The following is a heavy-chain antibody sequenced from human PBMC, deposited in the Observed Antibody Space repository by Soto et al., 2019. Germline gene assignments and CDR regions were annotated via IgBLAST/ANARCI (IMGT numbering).Heavy chain of an antibody. J-gene: IGHJ4*02. D-gene: IGHD2-21*02. Sequence: PGGSLRLSCAASGFTFSNYHMNWIRQAPGKGLEWVSYISSSRSYTNYADSVKGRFTISRDNAKNSLYLQMNSLRAEDTAVYYCSIDGSTYCGGDCYSCLDYRRQRCLFTVCS. CDR3: SIDGSTYCGGDCYSCLDY. CDR1: GFTFSNYH. CDR2: ISSSRSYT. V-gene: IGHV3-11*06.